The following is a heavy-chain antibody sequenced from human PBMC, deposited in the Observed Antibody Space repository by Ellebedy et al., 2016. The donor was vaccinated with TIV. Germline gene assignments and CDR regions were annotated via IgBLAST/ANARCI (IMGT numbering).Heavy chain of an antibody. V-gene: IGHV1-18*01. Sequence: AASVKVSCKASGYTFINYGISWVRQAPGQGLEWMGWISAYNGNTKYAQRLQGRVTMTTDTSTSTAYMELRSLRSDDTAVYYCAGVTTMVRGVIRCLDVWGHGTTVTVSS. J-gene: IGHJ6*02. D-gene: IGHD3-10*01. CDR1: GYTFINYG. CDR2: ISAYNGNT. CDR3: AGVTTMVRGVIRCLDV.